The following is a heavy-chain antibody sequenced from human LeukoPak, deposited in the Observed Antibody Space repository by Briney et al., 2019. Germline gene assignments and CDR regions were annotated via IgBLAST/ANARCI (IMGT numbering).Heavy chain of an antibody. CDR3: ARHAMKVVVVPAAIDY. D-gene: IGHD2-2*01. J-gene: IGHJ4*02. CDR1: GYSFTSYW. Sequence: PGESLKISYKGSGYSFTSYWIGWVRQMPGKGLEWMGIIYPGDSDTRYSPSFQGQVTISADKSISTAYLQWSSLKASDTAMYYCARHAMKVVVVPAAIDYWGQGTLVTVSS. V-gene: IGHV5-51*01. CDR2: IYPGDSDT.